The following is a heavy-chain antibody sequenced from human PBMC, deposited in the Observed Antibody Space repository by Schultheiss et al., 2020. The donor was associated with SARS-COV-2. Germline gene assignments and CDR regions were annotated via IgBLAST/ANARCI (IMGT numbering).Heavy chain of an antibody. V-gene: IGHV3-30*07. J-gene: IGHJ4*02. Sequence: GGSLRLSCAASGFTFSSYAMHWVRQAPGKGLEWVAVISYDGSNKYYADSVKGRFTTSRDNAKNSLYLQMNSLRAEDTAVYYCAVLGSEDYWGQGTLVTVSS. CDR1: GFTFSSYA. CDR3: AVLGSEDY. D-gene: IGHD3-10*01. CDR2: ISYDGSNK.